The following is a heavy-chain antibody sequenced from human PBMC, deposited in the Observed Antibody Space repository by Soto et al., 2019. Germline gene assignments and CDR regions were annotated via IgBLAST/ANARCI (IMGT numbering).Heavy chain of an antibody. CDR2: INPNSGGT. V-gene: IGHV1-2*02. CDR1: GYTFTGYY. J-gene: IGHJ6*02. CDR3: ARTPAEGYYYGMDV. Sequence: ASVKVSCKASGYTFTGYYMHWVRQAPGQGLEWMGWINPNSGGTNYAQKFQGRVTMTRDTSISTAYMELSRLRSDDTAVYYCARTPAEGYYYGMDVWGQGTAVTVSS.